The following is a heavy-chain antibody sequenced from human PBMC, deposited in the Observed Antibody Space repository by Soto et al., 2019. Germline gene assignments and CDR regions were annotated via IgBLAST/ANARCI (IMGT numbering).Heavy chain of an antibody. CDR1: GYTFTSYG. J-gene: IGHJ3*02. CDR3: ARSPEYCSSTSCYPTHDAFDI. Sequence: QVQLVQSGAEVKKPGASVKVSCKASGYTFTSYGISWVRQAPGQGLEWLGWISAYNGNTNYAQKLQGRVTMTTDTYTRTAYMELRSLRSDDTAVYYCARSPEYCSSTSCYPTHDAFDIWGQGTMVTVSS. D-gene: IGHD2-2*01. V-gene: IGHV1-18*01. CDR2: ISAYNGNT.